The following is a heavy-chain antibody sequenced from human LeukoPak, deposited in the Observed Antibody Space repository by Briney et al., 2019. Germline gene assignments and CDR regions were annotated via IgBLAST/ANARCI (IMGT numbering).Heavy chain of an antibody. CDR1: GDSVSSNSVT. D-gene: IGHD6-25*01. J-gene: IGHJ4*02. CDR3: ARTATLGVFDY. V-gene: IGHV6-1*01. CDR2: TYYGSKWYN. Sequence: SQTLSLTCAISGDSVSSNSVTWNWIRQSPSRGLEWLGRTYYGSKWYNGYAVSVKSRITINPDTSKNQFSLQLNTVTPEDTAVYYCARTATLGVFDYWGQGTLVTVSS.